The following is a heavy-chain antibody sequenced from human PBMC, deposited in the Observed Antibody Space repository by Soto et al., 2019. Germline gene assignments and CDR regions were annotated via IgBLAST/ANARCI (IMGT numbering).Heavy chain of an antibody. Sequence: PGGSLRLSCASSGFTFSSYLMSLVRQAPGKGLEWVANIKQDGSGKYYVDSVKGRFTISRDNAKNSLYLQMNSLRAEDTAVYYCARASGSPSLDAFDIWGQGTMVTVSS. J-gene: IGHJ3*02. CDR3: ARASGSPSLDAFDI. CDR1: GFTFSSYL. D-gene: IGHD1-26*01. CDR2: IKQDGSGK. V-gene: IGHV3-7*03.